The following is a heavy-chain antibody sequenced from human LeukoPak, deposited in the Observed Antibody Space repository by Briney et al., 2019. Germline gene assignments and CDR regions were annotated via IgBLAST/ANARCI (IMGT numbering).Heavy chain of an antibody. D-gene: IGHD4-23*01. J-gene: IGHJ6*02. CDR2: IYYNGST. CDR1: GGPISSSSYY. CDR3: ARLTVEGYYYYGMDV. Sequence: SETLSLTCTVSGGPISSSSYYWGWIRQPPGKGLEWIVSIYYNGSTYYNPSLKSRVTISVDTSKNQFSLKLSSVTAADTAVYYCARLTVEGYYYYGMDVWGQGTTVTVSS. V-gene: IGHV4-39*01.